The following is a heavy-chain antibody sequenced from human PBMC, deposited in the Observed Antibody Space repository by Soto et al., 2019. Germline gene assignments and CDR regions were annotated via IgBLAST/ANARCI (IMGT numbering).Heavy chain of an antibody. CDR2: ISYDGSNK. Sequence: GGSLRLSCAASGFTFSSYAMHWVRQAPGKGLEWVAVISYDGSNKYYADSVKGRFTISRDNSKNTLYLQMNSLRAGDTAVYYCARGGDYPSFLSQFDYWGQGTLVTVSS. J-gene: IGHJ4*02. CDR3: ARGGDYPSFLSQFDY. V-gene: IGHV3-30-3*01. CDR1: GFTFSSYA. D-gene: IGHD4-17*01.